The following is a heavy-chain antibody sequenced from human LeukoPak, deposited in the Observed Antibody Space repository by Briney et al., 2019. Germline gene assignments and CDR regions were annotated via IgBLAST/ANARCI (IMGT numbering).Heavy chain of an antibody. J-gene: IGHJ4*02. D-gene: IGHD5-18*01. CDR2: ISYDGSNK. V-gene: IGHV3-30*18. CDR3: AKDMLPGYSYGIKFPTSCDY. CDR1: GFTFSSYG. Sequence: GGSLRLSCAASGFTFSSYGMHWVRQAPGKGLEWVAVISYDGSNKYYADSVKGRFTISRDNSKNTLYLQMNSLRAEDTAVYYCAKDMLPGYSYGIKFPTSCDYWGQGTLVTVSS.